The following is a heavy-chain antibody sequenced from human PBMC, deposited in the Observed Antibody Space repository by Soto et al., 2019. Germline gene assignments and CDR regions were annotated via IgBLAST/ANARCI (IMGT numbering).Heavy chain of an antibody. Sequence: PGESLKISCKGSGYNFTSYWIGWVRQMPGKGLEWMGIIYPGDSDTRYSPSFQGQVTISADKSISTAYLQWSSLKASDTAMYYCARSPYYYDSSGITYGMDVWGQGTTVTVS. CDR3: ARSPYYYDSSGITYGMDV. J-gene: IGHJ6*02. CDR2: IYPGDSDT. CDR1: GYNFTSYW. V-gene: IGHV5-51*01. D-gene: IGHD3-22*01.